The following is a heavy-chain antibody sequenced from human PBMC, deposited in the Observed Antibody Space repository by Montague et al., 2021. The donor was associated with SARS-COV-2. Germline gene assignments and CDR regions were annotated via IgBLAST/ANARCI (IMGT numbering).Heavy chain of an antibody. V-gene: IGHV4-61*02. D-gene: IGHD3-9*01. CDR3: ARATRPNFAYYDILAGDYYYYGIDV. CDR2: ISTSGNT. CDR1: GGSINSGSYY. J-gene: IGHJ6*02. Sequence: TLSLTCTVSGGSINSGSYYWGWIRQAAGKGLEWIGRISTSGNTKYNTSLKSRVTISVDTSQNQFSLKMYSVTAADTAVYYCARATRPNFAYYDILAGDYYYYGIDVWGQGTTVTVSS.